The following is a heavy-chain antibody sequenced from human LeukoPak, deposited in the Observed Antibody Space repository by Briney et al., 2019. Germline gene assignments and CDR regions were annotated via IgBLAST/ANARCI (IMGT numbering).Heavy chain of an antibody. V-gene: IGHV3-21*01. Sequence: PGGSLRLSCAASGFTFSSYSMNWVRQAPGKGLEWVSSISSRSSYIYYADSVKGRFTISRDNAKNSLYLQMNSLRAEDTAVYYCASGDIVMVPAAEGWFDPWGQGTLVTVSS. J-gene: IGHJ5*02. D-gene: IGHD2-2*01. CDR1: GFTFSSYS. CDR3: ASGDIVMVPAAEGWFDP. CDR2: ISSRSSYI.